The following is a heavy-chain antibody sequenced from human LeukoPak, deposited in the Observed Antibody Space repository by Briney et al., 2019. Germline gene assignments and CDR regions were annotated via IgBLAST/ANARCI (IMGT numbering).Heavy chain of an antibody. CDR2: INHSGRT. CDR1: GGSFSGYY. CDR3: ARQVGSYNWFDP. J-gene: IGHJ5*02. D-gene: IGHD1-26*01. Sequence: PSETLSLTCAVYGGSFSGYYWNWIRQPPGKGLEWIGEINHSGRTNYNPSLKSRVTISVDTSKKQFSLKLSSVTAADTAVYYCARQVGSYNWFDPWGQGTLVTVSS. V-gene: IGHV4-34*01.